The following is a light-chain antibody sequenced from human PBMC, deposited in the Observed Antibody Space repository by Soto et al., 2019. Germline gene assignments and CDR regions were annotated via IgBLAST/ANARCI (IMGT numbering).Light chain of an antibody. CDR3: QQYDSSPRMYT. CDR2: GAS. V-gene: IGKV3-20*01. CDR1: QSVRSTF. Sequence: EIVLTQSPGTLSLSPGERATLSCRASQSVRSTFLAWYQQKPGQAPRLLIYGASSRATGIPDRFSGSGSGTDFTLTISRLEPEDFAVYYCQQYDSSPRMYTFGQGTKLEIK. J-gene: IGKJ2*01.